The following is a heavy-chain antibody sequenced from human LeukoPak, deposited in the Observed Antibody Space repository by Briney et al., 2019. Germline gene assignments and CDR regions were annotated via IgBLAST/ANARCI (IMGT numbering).Heavy chain of an antibody. CDR2: TYYSGST. D-gene: IGHD6-13*01. Sequence: PSETLSLTCTVSGGSISNYYWSWIRQPPGKGLEWIGYTYYSGSTKYNPSLKSRVTISVDTSKNQFYMKLTSATAADTAVYYCARGSSSWYGYYYGMDVWGQGTTVTVSS. CDR1: GGSISNYY. J-gene: IGHJ6*02. CDR3: ARGSSSWYGYYYGMDV. V-gene: IGHV4-59*08.